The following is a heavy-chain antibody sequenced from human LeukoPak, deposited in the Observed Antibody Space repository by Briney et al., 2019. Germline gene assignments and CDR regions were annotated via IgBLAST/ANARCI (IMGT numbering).Heavy chain of an antibody. D-gene: IGHD1-26*01. V-gene: IGHV3-33*01. CDR1: GFTFSNYG. J-gene: IGHJ4*02. CDR2: IWYDGSNK. Sequence: GRSLRLSCAASGFTFSNYGVHWVRQAPGKGLEWVAVIWYDGSNKYYADSVKGRFTISRDNSKNTLYLQMNSLRAEDTAVYYCARGRGSLGPYYFDYWGQGTLVTVSS. CDR3: ARGRGSLGPYYFDY.